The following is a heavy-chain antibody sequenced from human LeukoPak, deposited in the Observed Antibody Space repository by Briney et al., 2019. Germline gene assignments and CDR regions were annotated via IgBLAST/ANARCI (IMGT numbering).Heavy chain of an antibody. D-gene: IGHD3-22*01. V-gene: IGHV3-21*01. CDR3: AKDQGFDYHDSSGYYLDY. J-gene: IGHJ4*02. CDR2: ISGRGNYI. CDR1: GFTFSSHN. Sequence: PGGSLRLSCAASGFTFSSHNMNWVRQAPGQGLEWVSSISGRGNYIFYADSVKGRFTISRVSAKNSLPLQMNSLRAEDTAVYYCAKDQGFDYHDSSGYYLDYWGQGTLVTVSS.